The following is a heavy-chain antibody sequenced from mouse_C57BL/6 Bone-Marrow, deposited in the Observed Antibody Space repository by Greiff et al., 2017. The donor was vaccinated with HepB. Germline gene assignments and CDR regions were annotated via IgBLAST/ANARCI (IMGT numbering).Heavy chain of an antibody. V-gene: IGHV1-64*01. Sequence: QVQLQQPGAELVKPGASVKFSCKASGYNFTRYWMHWVKQRPGQGLEWIGMIYPNSGSTYYNEKFKRQATLTVDKSSSTAYMQLSSLTSEDSAVYYCARRLGVWGTGTTVTVSS. CDR2: IYPNSGST. CDR3: ARRLGV. J-gene: IGHJ1*03. CDR1: GYNFTRYW.